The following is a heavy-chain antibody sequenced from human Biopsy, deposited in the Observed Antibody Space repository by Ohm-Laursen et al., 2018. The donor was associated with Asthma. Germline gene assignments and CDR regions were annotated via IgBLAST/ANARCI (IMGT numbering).Heavy chain of an antibody. D-gene: IGHD2-21*02. Sequence: SLRLSCAASGFTVDNYTMHWVRQAPGKGLEWVTIISYDGRNTYYADSVEGRFTISRDNSKNTLFLQLSNLRPEDTAVYYCARGGLHYYEYYGMDVWGQGTTVTVSS. V-gene: IGHV3-30*04. J-gene: IGHJ6*02. CDR3: ARGGLHYYEYYGMDV. CDR2: ISYDGRNT. CDR1: GFTVDNYT.